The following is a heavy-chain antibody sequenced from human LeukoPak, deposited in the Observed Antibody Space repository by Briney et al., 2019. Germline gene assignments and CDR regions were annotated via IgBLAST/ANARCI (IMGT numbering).Heavy chain of an antibody. CDR1: GDSVSSNSAA. D-gene: IGHD3-22*01. CDR3: ASQAVYYYDSSGYYGY. J-gene: IGHJ4*02. CDR2: TYYRSKWYN. V-gene: IGHV6-1*01. Sequence: SQTLSLTCAISGDSVSSNSAAWNWIRQSPSRGLEWLGRTYYRSKWYNDYAVSVKSRITINPDTSKNQFSLQLNSVTPEDTAVYYCASQAVYYYDSSGYYGYWGQGTLVTVSS.